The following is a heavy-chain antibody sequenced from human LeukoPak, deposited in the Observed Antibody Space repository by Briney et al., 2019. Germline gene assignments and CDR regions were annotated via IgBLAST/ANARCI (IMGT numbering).Heavy chain of an antibody. CDR1: GGTFSSYA. V-gene: IGHV1-69*01. CDR2: IIPIFGTA. Sequence: SVKVSCKASGGTFSSYAISWVRQAPGQGLEWMGGIIPIFGTANYAQKFQGRVTITADESTSTAYMELSSLRSEDTAVYYCARGVELQGGYYYYYMDVWGKGTTVTVSS. J-gene: IGHJ6*03. D-gene: IGHD1-7*01. CDR3: ARGVELQGGYYYYYMDV.